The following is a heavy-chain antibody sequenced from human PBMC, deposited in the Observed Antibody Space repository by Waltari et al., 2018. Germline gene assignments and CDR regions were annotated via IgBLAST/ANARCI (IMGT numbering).Heavy chain of an antibody. CDR2: IYYSGST. J-gene: IGHJ6*03. Sequence: QVQLQESGPGLVKPSETLSLTCTVSGGSISSYYWSWIRQPPGKGLAWIGYIYYSGSTNYNPSLKSRVTISVDTSKNQFSLKLSSVTAADTAVYYCARVKGYSYGYFYYYYMDVWGKGTTVTVSS. CDR3: ARVKGYSYGYFYYYYMDV. D-gene: IGHD5-18*01. CDR1: GGSISSYY. V-gene: IGHV4-59*01.